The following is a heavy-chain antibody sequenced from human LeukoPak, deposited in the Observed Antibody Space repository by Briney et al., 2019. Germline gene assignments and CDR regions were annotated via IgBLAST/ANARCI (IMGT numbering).Heavy chain of an antibody. CDR1: GGSISSSSYY. D-gene: IGHD6-6*01. CDR3: ARWGGGHSSSQWAFDY. J-gene: IGHJ4*02. V-gene: IGHV4-39*01. Sequence: SETLSLTCTVSGGSISSSSYYWGWIRQPPGKGLEWIGSIYYSGSTYYNPSLKSRVTISVDTSKNQFSLKLSSVTAADTAVYYCARWGGGHSSSQWAFDYWGQGTLVTVSS. CDR2: IYYSGST.